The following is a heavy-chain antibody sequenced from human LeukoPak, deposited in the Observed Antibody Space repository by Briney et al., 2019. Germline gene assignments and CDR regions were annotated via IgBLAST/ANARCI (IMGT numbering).Heavy chain of an antibody. CDR3: ARVTANNGYARDAFDI. CDR2: ISSSGSTI. V-gene: IGHV3-48*03. J-gene: IGHJ3*02. CDR1: GFTFSSYE. Sequence: PGGSLRLSCAASGFTFSSYEMNWARQAPGKGLEWVSYISSSGSTIYYADSVKGRFTISRDNAKNSLYLQMNSLRAEDTAVYYCARVTANNGYARDAFDIWGQGTMVTVSS. D-gene: IGHD5-12*01.